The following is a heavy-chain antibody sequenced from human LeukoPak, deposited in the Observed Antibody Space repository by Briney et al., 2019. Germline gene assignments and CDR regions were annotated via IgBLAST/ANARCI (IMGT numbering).Heavy chain of an antibody. CDR1: GSTFSSHT. J-gene: IGHJ4*02. CDR3: ARDISITTIFEPYYFDY. D-gene: IGHD3-3*01. CDR2: ISNTGSVI. V-gene: IGHV3-21*05. Sequence: PGGSLRLSCAASGSTFSSHTMNWVRQAPGKGLEWVSYISNTGSVIYYADSVKGRFTISRDNAKNSLYLQMNSLRAEDTAVYYCARDISITTIFEPYYFDYWGQGTLVTVSS.